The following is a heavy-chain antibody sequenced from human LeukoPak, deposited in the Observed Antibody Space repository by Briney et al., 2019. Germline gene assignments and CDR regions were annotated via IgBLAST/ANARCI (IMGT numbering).Heavy chain of an antibody. V-gene: IGHV4-59*01. CDR1: GGSISSYY. D-gene: IGHD3-22*01. CDR2: IYYSGST. J-gene: IGHJ5*02. Sequence: SSETLSLTCTVSGGSISSYYWSWIRPPPGKGREWIGYIYYSGSTNYNPSLKSRVTISVDTYKNQFSLKLSSVTAADTAVYDCAAITMIDWFDPWGQGTLVTVSS. CDR3: AAITMIDWFDP.